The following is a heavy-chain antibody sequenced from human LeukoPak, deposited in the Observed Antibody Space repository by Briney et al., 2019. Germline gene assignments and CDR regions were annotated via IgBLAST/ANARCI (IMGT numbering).Heavy chain of an antibody. V-gene: IGHV4-31*03. CDR3: ARVRYCSGGSCYSPYYYYYMDV. D-gene: IGHD2-15*01. CDR2: IYSSGST. Sequence: SQTLSLTCTVSGGSISSGGYYWSWIRQHPGKGLEWIGYIYSSGSTYYNPSLKSRVTISVDTSKNQFSLKLSSVTAADTAVYYCARVRYCSGGSCYSPYYYYYMDVWGKGTTVTVSS. CDR1: GGSISSGGYY. J-gene: IGHJ6*03.